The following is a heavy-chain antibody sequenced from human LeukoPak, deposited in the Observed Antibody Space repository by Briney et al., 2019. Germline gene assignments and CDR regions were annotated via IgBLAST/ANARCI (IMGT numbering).Heavy chain of an antibody. CDR2: IYTSGST. CDR3: AREDFWSGYYRYYYYMDV. J-gene: IGHJ6*03. CDR1: GGSISSGSYY. D-gene: IGHD3-3*01. V-gene: IGHV4-61*02. Sequence: SQTLSLTCTVSGGSISSGSYYWSWIRQPAGKGLEWIVRIYTSGSTNYNPSLKSRVTMSVDTSKNQFSLKLSSVTAADTAVYYCAREDFWSGYYRYYYYMDVWGKGTTVTVSS.